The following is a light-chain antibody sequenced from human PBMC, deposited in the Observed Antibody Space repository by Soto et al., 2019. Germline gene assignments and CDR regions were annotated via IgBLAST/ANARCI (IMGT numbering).Light chain of an antibody. CDR2: GAS. Sequence: IQLIRSSSSLSASMGKRVTIPCRARQGIINYLAWYQQKTGKAPKLLIYGASTLQGGVPSRFSGSGSGTDFTLTVSSLQPEDLATYYCQQLFTYPPTFGPGTKVDIK. CDR1: QGIINY. V-gene: IGKV1-9*01. CDR3: QQLFTYPPT. J-gene: IGKJ3*01.